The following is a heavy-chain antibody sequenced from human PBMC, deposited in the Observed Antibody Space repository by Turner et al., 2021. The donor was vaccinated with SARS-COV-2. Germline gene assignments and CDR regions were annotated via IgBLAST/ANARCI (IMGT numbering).Heavy chain of an antibody. CDR3: ARRVRTGNMGYYFDY. V-gene: IGHV4-39*01. CDR1: NGSISSSSYY. CDR2: VAYSGTT. D-gene: IGHD1-1*01. Sequence: QLQLQESGPGLVQPSETLSLTCTVSNGSISSSSYYWGWIRQPPGKGLEWIGSVAYSGTTYYNPSLKSRVTISVDTSKNKFSLKLSSVTAADTAVYYCARRVRTGNMGYYFDYWGQGTLVTVSS. J-gene: IGHJ4*02.